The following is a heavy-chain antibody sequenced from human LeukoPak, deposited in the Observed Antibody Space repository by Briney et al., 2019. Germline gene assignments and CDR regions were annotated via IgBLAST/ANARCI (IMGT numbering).Heavy chain of an antibody. CDR2: ISGSGGST. CDR3: AKDKMGSYRHFQH. Sequence: PGGPLRLSCAASGFTFSSYAMSWVRQAPGKGLEWVSAISGSGGSTYYADSVKGRFTISRDNSKNTLYLQMNSLRAEDTAVYYCAKDKMGSYRHFQHWGQGTLVTVSS. V-gene: IGHV3-23*01. D-gene: IGHD1-26*01. CDR1: GFTFSSYA. J-gene: IGHJ1*01.